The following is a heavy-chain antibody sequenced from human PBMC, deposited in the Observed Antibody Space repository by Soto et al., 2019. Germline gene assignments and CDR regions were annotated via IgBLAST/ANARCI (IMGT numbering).Heavy chain of an antibody. Sequence: QVQLVQSGAEVKKPGASVNVSCKTSGYTFNGYYIHWVRQAPGQGLEWMGWINSSTGGTNYAQKFQGRVSMTRDRPTSTAYMELSRLRYDDAALYYCARGGYYDSGASDYWGQGTLVTVSS. V-gene: IGHV1-2*02. CDR1: GYTFNGYY. CDR2: INSSTGGT. D-gene: IGHD3-22*01. CDR3: ARGGYYDSGASDY. J-gene: IGHJ4*02.